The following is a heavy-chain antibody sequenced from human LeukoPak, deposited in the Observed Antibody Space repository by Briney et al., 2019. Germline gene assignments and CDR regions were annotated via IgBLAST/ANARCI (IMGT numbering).Heavy chain of an antibody. J-gene: IGHJ5*02. CDR1: GFTFSLHA. V-gene: IGHV3-23*01. CDR2: MSGSTGDT. CDR3: VRDKGRSPGYWLDP. Sequence: GGSLSFSCAASGFTFSLHAMNWVRQAPGKVLEWVVAMSGSTGDTDYTDSVRGRITISRDNSKHTVYLQMNSLRAEDTALYYCVRDKGRSPGYWLDPWGHGTLVTVSS. D-gene: IGHD2-15*01.